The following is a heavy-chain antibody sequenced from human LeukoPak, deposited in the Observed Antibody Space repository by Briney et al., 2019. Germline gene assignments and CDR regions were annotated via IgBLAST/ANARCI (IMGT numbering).Heavy chain of an antibody. J-gene: IGHJ6*02. Sequence: ASVKVSCKASGYTFTSYGISWVRQAPGQGLEWMGWISAYNGNTNYAQKLQGRVTMTTDTSTSTAYMELRGLRSDDTAVYYCASPRIAEAGIYGMDVWGQGTTVTVSS. CDR1: GYTFTSYG. V-gene: IGHV1-18*01. CDR3: ASPRIAEAGIYGMDV. CDR2: ISAYNGNT. D-gene: IGHD6-13*01.